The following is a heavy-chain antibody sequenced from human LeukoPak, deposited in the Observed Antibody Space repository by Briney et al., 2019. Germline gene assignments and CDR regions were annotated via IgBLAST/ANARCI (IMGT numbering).Heavy chain of an antibody. CDR2: IRYDGSNK. V-gene: IGHV3-30*02. Sequence: GGSLRLSCAASGFTFSSYGMHWVRQAPGKGLEWVAFIRYDGSNKYYADSVKGRFTISRDNSKNTLYLQMNSLRAEDTAVYYCAKDGECSSTSCYTQDLLDYWGQGTLVTVSS. CDR3: AKDGECSSTSCYTQDLLDY. D-gene: IGHD2-2*02. J-gene: IGHJ4*02. CDR1: GFTFSSYG.